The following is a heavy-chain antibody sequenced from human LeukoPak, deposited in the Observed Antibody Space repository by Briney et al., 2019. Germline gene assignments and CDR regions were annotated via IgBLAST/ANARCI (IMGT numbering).Heavy chain of an antibody. J-gene: IGHJ4*02. V-gene: IGHV1-69*04. D-gene: IGHD6-13*01. Sequence: SVKVSCKASGGTFSSYAISWERQAPGQGLEWMGRIIPILGIANYAQKFQGRVTITADKSTSTAYMELSSLRSEDTAVYYCAILSPSSTLSDYWGQGTLVTVSS. CDR1: GGTFSSYA. CDR2: IIPILGIA. CDR3: AILSPSSTLSDY.